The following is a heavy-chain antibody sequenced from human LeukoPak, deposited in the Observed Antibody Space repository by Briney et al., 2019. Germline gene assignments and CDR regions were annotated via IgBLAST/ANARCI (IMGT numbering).Heavy chain of an antibody. CDR3: AKRGVVIRVILVGFHKEAFYFDS. CDR1: GITLSNYG. V-gene: IGHV3-23*01. D-gene: IGHD3-22*01. CDR2: ISDSGGRT. J-gene: IGHJ4*02. Sequence: GGSLRLSCAVSGITLSNYGMSWVRQAPGKGLEWVAGISDSGGRTKYADSVKGRFTISRDNSKNTLYLQMNSLRAEDTAVYFCAKRGVVIRVILVGFHKEAFYFDSWGQGALVTVSS.